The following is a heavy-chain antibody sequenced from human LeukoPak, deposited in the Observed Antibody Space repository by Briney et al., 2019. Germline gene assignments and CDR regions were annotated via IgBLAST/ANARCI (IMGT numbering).Heavy chain of an antibody. V-gene: IGHV1-2*02. CDR1: GYTFTDFY. Sequence: ASVKVSCKASGYTFTDFYMHWVRQAPGQGLEWMGWINPKSGGTNYAQQFQGRVTMTRDTSISTAYMELNRLRSDDTAVYYCASITYSSGWDFDYWGQGTLVTVSS. CDR3: ASITYSSGWDFDY. D-gene: IGHD6-19*01. J-gene: IGHJ4*02. CDR2: INPKSGGT.